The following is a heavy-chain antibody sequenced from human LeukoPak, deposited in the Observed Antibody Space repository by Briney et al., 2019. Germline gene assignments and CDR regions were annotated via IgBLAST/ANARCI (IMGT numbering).Heavy chain of an antibody. CDR2: IYTSGST. CDR3: ASYRAATHYFDY. Sequence: PSGTLSLTCTVSGGSISSYYWSWIRQPAGKGLGWIGRIYTSGSTNYNPSLKSRVTMSVDTSKNQFSLKLSSVTAADTAVYYCASYRAATHYFDYWGQGTLVTVSS. J-gene: IGHJ4*02. D-gene: IGHD2-15*01. CDR1: GGSISSYY. V-gene: IGHV4-4*07.